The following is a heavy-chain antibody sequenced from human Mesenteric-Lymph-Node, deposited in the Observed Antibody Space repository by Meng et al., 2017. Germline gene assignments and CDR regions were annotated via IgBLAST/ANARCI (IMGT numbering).Heavy chain of an antibody. J-gene: IGHJ4*02. CDR2: VSGYNGDT. CDR1: GFTFTRYA. Sequence: ASVKVSCKASGFTFTRYAISWVRLAPGQGLEWLGWVSGYNGDTDYAQKVQGRVTMTIDTSTSTAYMELRSLRSDDTAVYYCARAVWAVSGTRAEYWGQGTLVTVSS. D-gene: IGHD6-19*01. V-gene: IGHV1-18*01. CDR3: ARAVWAVSGTRAEY.